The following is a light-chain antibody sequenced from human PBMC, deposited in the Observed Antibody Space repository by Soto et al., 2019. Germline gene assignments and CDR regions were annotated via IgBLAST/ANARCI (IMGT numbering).Light chain of an antibody. V-gene: IGLV1-40*01. CDR2: NNN. CDR3: QSYDSSLRNVV. CDR1: GSNIGAGYD. Sequence: QSVLTQPPSVSGAPGQRVTISCTGSGSNIGAGYDVHWYQQLPETAPKLLIFNNNNRPSGVPDRFSGSKSGTSASLAITGLQAEDEADYYCQSYDSSLRNVVFGGGTKLTVL. J-gene: IGLJ2*01.